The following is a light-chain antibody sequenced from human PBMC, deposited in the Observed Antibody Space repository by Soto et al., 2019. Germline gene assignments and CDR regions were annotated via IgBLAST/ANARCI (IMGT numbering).Light chain of an antibody. CDR2: GAS. J-gene: IGKJ1*01. Sequence: VLPQSPGTLSLFPGVRATLSCQSSQRFSSSYLAWYQQKPAQAPRLHVYGASSKATGIQDRFSGSGSGTDFALTISRLEPEAFAVYYCQQYGTSPPETFGQGTKVDIK. V-gene: IGKV3-20*01. CDR1: QRFSSSY. CDR3: QQYGTSPPET.